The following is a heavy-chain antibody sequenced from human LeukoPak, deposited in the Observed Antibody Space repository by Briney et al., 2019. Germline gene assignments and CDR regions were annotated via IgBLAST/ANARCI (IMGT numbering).Heavy chain of an antibody. CDR3: AKYSGDILTGYCLFDY. D-gene: IGHD3-9*01. CDR1: GFTFSSYA. J-gene: IGHJ4*02. V-gene: IGHV3-23*01. Sequence: GGSLRLSCAASGFTFSSYAMSWVRQAPGKGLEWVSAISGSGGSTYYADSVKGRFTISRDNSKNTLYLQMNSLRAEDTAVYYCAKYSGDILTGYCLFDYWGQGTLVTVSS. CDR2: ISGSGGST.